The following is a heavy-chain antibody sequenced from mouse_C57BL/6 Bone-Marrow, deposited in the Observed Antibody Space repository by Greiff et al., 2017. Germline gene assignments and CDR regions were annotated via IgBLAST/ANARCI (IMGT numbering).Heavy chain of an antibody. CDR2: IHPSDSDP. J-gene: IGHJ1*03. D-gene: IGHD1-1*01. V-gene: IGHV1-74*01. CDR3: AIITTVAYWYFDV. CDR1: GYTFTSYW. Sequence: VQLQQPGAELVKPGASVKVSCKASGYTFTSYWMPWVKQRPGQGLEWIGRIHPSDSDPNYNQKFKGKATLTVDKSSSTAYMQLSSLTSEDSAVYYCAIITTVAYWYFDVWGTGTTVTVSS.